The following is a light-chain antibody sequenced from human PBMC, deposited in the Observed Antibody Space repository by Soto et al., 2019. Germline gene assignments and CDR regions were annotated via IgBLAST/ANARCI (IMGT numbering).Light chain of an antibody. CDR1: QTISDNY. CDR2: GIS. Sequence: EVVLTPSPGMVSLSPRERATLSCRASQTISDNYFAWYQQKPGQAPRLLIYGISTRATGIPDRFSGSGSGTDFTLTISSLEPEDFAVYYCQHHSNGPPITFGQGTRLEIK. J-gene: IGKJ5*01. V-gene: IGKV3D-20*02. CDR3: QHHSNGPPIT.